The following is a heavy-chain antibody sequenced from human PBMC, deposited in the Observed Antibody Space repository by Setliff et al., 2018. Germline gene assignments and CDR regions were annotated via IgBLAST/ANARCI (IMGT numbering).Heavy chain of an antibody. CDR3: AREVAGTYHYFDP. CDR1: GGSLNSENYY. CDR2: VYSSGST. Sequence: SETLSLTCTVSGGSLNSENYYWSWIRQPAGKGLEWIGRVYSSGSTNYNSSLKSRLSISIDTSNNQFSLKLNSVTAADTALYFCAREVAGTYHYFDPWGQGTLVTVSS. V-gene: IGHV4-61*02. D-gene: IGHD6-19*01. J-gene: IGHJ5*02.